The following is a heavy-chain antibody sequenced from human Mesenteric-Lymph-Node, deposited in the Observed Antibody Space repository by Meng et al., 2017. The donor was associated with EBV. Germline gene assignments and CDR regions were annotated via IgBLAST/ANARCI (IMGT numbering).Heavy chain of an antibody. D-gene: IGHD3-22*01. CDR2: IYYSGST. CDR1: GDSITSYW. Sequence: QGQLQESGPGLVKPSETLSLTCPVSGDSITSYWWSWIRQPPGKGLEWIGYIYYSGSTNYNPSLKSRVTMSVDTSKNQFSLKLSSVTAADTAVYYCARDRSGGYYWFDPWGQGTLVTVSS. V-gene: IGHV4-59*01. CDR3: ARDRSGGYYWFDP. J-gene: IGHJ5*02.